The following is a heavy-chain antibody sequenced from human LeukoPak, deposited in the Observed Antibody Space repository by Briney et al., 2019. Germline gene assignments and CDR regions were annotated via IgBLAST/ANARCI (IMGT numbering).Heavy chain of an antibody. CDR3: ARGSGWYRYGIDC. J-gene: IGHJ4*02. Sequence: PGGSLRLSCAASGFTFSSYAMHWVRQAPGKGLEWVAVISYDGSNKYYADSVKGRFTISRDNSKNTLYLQMNSLRAEDTAVYYCARGSGWYRYGIDCWGQGTLVTVSS. CDR1: GFTFSSYA. CDR2: ISYDGSNK. D-gene: IGHD6-19*01. V-gene: IGHV3-30*04.